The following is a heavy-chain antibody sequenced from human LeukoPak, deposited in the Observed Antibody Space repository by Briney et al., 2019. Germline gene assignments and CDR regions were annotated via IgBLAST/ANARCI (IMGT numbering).Heavy chain of an antibody. CDR2: INPNNGGT. CDR1: GYTFSDSY. CDR3: ATRGDYCGTTSCYAF. J-gene: IGHJ4*02. V-gene: IGHV1-2*02. D-gene: IGHD2-2*01. Sequence: ASVRVSCKASGYTFSDSYMHWVRQAPGQGLEWVGWINPNNGGTNYAQKFQGRVTMTRDTSSSTAYMELSRLRSDDMAVYHCATRGDYCGTTSCYAFWGQGTLVTVSS.